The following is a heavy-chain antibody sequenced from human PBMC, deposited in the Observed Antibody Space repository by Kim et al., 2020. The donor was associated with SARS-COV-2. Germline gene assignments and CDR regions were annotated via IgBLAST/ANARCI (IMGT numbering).Heavy chain of an antibody. V-gene: IGHV4-31*03. CDR2: IYYSGST. CDR3: ARAHRTIFGVVEYMDV. CDR1: GGSISSGGYY. Sequence: SETLSLTCTVCGGSISSGGYYWSWIRQHPGKGLEWIGYIYYSGSTYYNPSLKSRVTISVDTSKNQFSLKLSSVTAADTAVYYCARAHRTIFGVVEYMDVWGQGTPVTVSS. J-gene: IGHJ6*02. D-gene: IGHD3-3*01.